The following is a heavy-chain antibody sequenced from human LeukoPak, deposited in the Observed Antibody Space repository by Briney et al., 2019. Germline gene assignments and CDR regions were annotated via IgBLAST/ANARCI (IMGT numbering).Heavy chain of an antibody. V-gene: IGHV1-2*02. D-gene: IGHD3-10*01. CDR3: ARLIWFGDFPEFDY. J-gene: IGHJ4*02. CDR1: GYTFTGYY. CDR2: TNPNSGGT. Sequence: ASVKVSCKASGYTFTGYYMHWVRQAPGQGLEWMGWTNPNSGGTNYAQKFQGRVTMTRDTSISTAYMELSRLRSDDTAVYYCARLIWFGDFPEFDYWGQGTLVTVSS.